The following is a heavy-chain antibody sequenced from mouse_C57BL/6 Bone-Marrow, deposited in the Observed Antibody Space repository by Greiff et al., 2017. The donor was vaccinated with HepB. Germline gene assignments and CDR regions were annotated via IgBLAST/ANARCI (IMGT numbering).Heavy chain of an antibody. CDR3: ARKDYYGGSPPMDY. CDR1: GFSLTSYG. V-gene: IGHV2-2*01. CDR2: IWSGGST. J-gene: IGHJ4*01. Sequence: VKVVESGPGLVQPSQSLSITCTVSGFSLTSYGVHWVRQSPGKGLEWLGVIWSGGSTDYNAAFISRLSISKDNSKSQVFFKMNSLQADDTAIYYCARKDYYGGSPPMDYWGQGTSVTVSS. D-gene: IGHD1-1*01.